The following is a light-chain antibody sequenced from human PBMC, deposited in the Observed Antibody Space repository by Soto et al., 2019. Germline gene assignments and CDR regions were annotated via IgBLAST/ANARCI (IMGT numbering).Light chain of an antibody. J-gene: IGKJ5*01. CDR3: QQYDNLPIT. Sequence: DIQMTQSPSTLSASVGDRVTITCRASQSISCWLAWYQQKPGKAPKLLIYDASNLETGVPSRFSGSGSGTDFTFTISSLQPEDIATYYCQQYDNLPITFGQGTRLEIK. CDR1: QSISCW. CDR2: DAS. V-gene: IGKV1-33*01.